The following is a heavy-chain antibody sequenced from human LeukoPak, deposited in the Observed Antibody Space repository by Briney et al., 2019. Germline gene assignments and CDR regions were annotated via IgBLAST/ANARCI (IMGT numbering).Heavy chain of an antibody. V-gene: IGHV3-23*01. CDR2: ISGSGGST. CDR1: GFTFSSYA. CDR3: AKEGSRFWSGPSWFDP. D-gene: IGHD3-3*01. Sequence: GGSLRLSCAASGFTFSSYAMSWVRQAPGKGLEWVSAISGSGGSTYYADSVKGRFTISRDNSKNTLYLQMNSLRAEDTAVYYCAKEGSRFWSGPSWFDPWGQGTLVTVSS. J-gene: IGHJ5*02.